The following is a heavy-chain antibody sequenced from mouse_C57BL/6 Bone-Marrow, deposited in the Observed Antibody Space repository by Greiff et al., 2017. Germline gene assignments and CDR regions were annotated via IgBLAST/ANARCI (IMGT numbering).Heavy chain of an antibody. CDR1: GFNIKDDY. V-gene: IGHV14-4*01. CDR2: IDPENGDT. J-gene: IGHJ2*01. D-gene: IGHD1-1*01. Sequence: EVQLQQSGAELVRPGASVKLSCTASGFNIKDDYMHWVKQRPEQGLEWIGWIDPENGDTEYASQFQGKATITADTASNTAYLQLSSLTSEDTAVYYCTVTTVVATRGYWGQGTTLTVSS. CDR3: TVTTVVATRGY.